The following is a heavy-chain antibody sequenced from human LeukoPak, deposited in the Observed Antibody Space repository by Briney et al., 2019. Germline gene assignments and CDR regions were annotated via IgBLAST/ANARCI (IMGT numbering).Heavy chain of an antibody. V-gene: IGHV3-23*01. Sequence: PGGSLRHSCAASGFTFSSYAMSWVRQAPGKGLEWVSTISGSGGSTYYAGSVKGRFTISRDNSKNTLYLQMNSLRAEDTAVYYCAKVRSINWFNPWGQGTLVTVSS. J-gene: IGHJ5*02. CDR1: GFTFSSYA. D-gene: IGHD6-6*01. CDR2: ISGSGGST. CDR3: AKVRSINWFNP.